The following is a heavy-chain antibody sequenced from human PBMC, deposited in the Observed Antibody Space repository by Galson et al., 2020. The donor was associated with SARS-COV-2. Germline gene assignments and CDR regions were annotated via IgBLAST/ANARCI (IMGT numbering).Heavy chain of an antibody. CDR1: GGTFSSYA. J-gene: IGHJ6*03. CDR2: IIPILGIA. D-gene: IGHD1-26*01. V-gene: IGHV1-69*10. CDR3: ASHPSGAESYVYYYYMDV. Sequence: SVKVSCKASGGTFSSYAISWVRQAPGQGLEWMGGIIPILGIANYAQKFQGRVTITADKSTSTAYMELSSLRSEDTAVYYCASHPSGAESYVYYYYMDVWGKGTTVTVSS.